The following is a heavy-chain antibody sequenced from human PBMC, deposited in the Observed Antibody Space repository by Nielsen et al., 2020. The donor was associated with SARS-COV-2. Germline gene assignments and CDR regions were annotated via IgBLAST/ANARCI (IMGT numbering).Heavy chain of an antibody. Sequence: GESLKISCAASGFTFSSYWMSWVRQAPGKGLEWVANIKQDGSEKYYVDSVKGRFTITRDNAKNSLYLQMNSLRAEDTAVYYCARASPTVTTWGYWGQGTLVTVSS. J-gene: IGHJ4*02. D-gene: IGHD4-17*01. CDR2: IKQDGSEK. CDR3: ARASPTVTTWGY. CDR1: GFTFSSYW. V-gene: IGHV3-7*03.